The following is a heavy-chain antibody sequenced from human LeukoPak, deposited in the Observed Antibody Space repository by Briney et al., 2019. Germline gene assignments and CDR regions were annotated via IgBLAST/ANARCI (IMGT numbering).Heavy chain of an antibody. CDR3: ARRDWGSPGWFDP. CDR1: GGSTSSYY. Sequence: SETLSLTCTVSGGSTSSYYWSWIRQPPGKGLEWIGYIYYSGSTNYNPSLKSRATISVDTSKNQFSLKLSSVTAADTAVYYCARRDWGSPGWFDPWGQGTLVTVSS. CDR2: IYYSGST. V-gene: IGHV4-59*08. D-gene: IGHD7-27*01. J-gene: IGHJ5*02.